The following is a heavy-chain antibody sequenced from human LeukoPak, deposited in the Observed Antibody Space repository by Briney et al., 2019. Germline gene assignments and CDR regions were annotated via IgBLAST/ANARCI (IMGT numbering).Heavy chain of an antibody. D-gene: IGHD3-22*01. Sequence: PGGSLRLSCAASGFTFSSYWMSWVRQAPGKGLEWVANIKQDGSEKYYVDSVKGRFTISRDNAKNSLYLQMNSLRAEDTAVYYCARDLYYYASSGSYYFDYWGQGTLVTVSS. CDR1: GFTFSSYW. V-gene: IGHV3-7*01. CDR3: ARDLYYYASSGSYYFDY. CDR2: IKQDGSEK. J-gene: IGHJ4*02.